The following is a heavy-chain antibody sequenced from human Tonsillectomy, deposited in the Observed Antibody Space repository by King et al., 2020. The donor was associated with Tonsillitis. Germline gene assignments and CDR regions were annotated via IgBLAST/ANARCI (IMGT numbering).Heavy chain of an antibody. J-gene: IGHJ6*03. D-gene: IGHD1-26*01. Sequence: VQLVESGAEVKEPGKSLTISCKASGYIFTSYWIGWVRMMPGRGLEWMGSTYPGGSDTSYSQSFQGPVTISADKSISAAYLQWSSLKASDTAMYYCLRHEWEQLSNYYQYYMDVWGKGTTVTVSS. CDR2: TYPGGSDT. CDR3: LRHEWEQLSNYYQYYMDV. CDR1: GYIFTSYW. V-gene: IGHV5-51*01.